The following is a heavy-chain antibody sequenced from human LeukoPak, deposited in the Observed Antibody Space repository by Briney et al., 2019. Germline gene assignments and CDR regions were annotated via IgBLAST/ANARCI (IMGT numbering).Heavy chain of an antibody. CDR1: GGFFSGYY. D-gene: IGHD6-13*01. CDR3: ARRAGSSWTRNWFDP. CDR2: INHSGST. V-gene: IGHV4-34*01. Sequence: SETLSLTCAVYGGFFSGYYWSWTRQPPGKGLEWIGEINHSGSTNYNPSLKSRVTISVDTSKNQFSLKLSSVTAADTAVYYCARRAGSSWTRNWFDPWGQGTLVTVSS. J-gene: IGHJ5*02.